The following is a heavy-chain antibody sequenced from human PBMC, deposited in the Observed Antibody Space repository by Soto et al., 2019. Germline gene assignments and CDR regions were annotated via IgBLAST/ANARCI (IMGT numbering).Heavy chain of an antibody. CDR1: GFTFDDYA. D-gene: IGHD6-19*01. CDR2: ISWHGDSI. CDR3: AKDVDPAVAGGGFDF. J-gene: IGHJ4*02. V-gene: IGHV3-9*01. Sequence: GGSLRLSCAASGFTFDDYAMHWVRQAPGKGLEWVSGISWHGDSIGYADSVKGRFIISRDNAKGFVRLQMNSLRAEDTALYYCAKDVDPAVAGGGFDFWGQGTLVTVSS.